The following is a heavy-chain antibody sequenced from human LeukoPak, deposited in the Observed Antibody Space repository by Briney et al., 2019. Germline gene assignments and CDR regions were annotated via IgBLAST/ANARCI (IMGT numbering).Heavy chain of an antibody. CDR3: ARDLLWFGEFDAFDI. CDR2: ISSSGSTI. J-gene: IGHJ3*02. V-gene: IGHV3-11*04. Sequence: LSLTCTVSGGSISSSSYYGGWIRQPPGKWLEWVSYISSSGSTIYYADSVKGRFTISRDNAKTSLYLQMNSLRAEDTAVYYCARDLLWFGEFDAFDIWGQGTMVTVSS. CDR1: GGSISSSSYY. D-gene: IGHD3-10*01.